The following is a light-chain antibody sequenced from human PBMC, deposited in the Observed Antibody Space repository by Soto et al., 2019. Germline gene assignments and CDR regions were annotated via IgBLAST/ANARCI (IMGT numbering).Light chain of an antibody. V-gene: IGKV4-1*01. CDR2: WAS. CDR3: QQYRSPPFT. J-gene: IGKJ2*01. CDR1: QSVLFSSNNKNY. Sequence: DIVMTQSPDSLTVSLGEGATINCKSSQSVLFSSNNKNYLGWYQQKPGQSPKLLIYWASTRESGVPDRFSGSGSGTDFTLTISSVQAEDVAVYYCQQYRSPPFTFGQGTKLEIK.